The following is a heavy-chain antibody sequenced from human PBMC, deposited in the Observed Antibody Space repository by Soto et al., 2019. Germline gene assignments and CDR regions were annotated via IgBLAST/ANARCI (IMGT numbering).Heavy chain of an antibody. V-gene: IGHV1-69*12. CDR2: ITPMFGTA. Sequence: QVQLVQSGAEVKKPGSSVKVSCKASGGTFSRYAISWVRQAPGQGLEWMGGITPMFGTANYAQKFQGRVTVTADESTTTAYMELSSLRSEDTAVYYCARMFSGDYTFFFAYWGQGTLVTVSS. D-gene: IGHD4-17*01. J-gene: IGHJ4*02. CDR1: GGTFSRYA. CDR3: ARMFSGDYTFFFAY.